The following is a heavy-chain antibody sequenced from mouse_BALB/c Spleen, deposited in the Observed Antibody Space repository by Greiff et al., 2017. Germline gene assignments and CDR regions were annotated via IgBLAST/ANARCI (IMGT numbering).Heavy chain of an antibody. CDR2: ISSGGGST. CDR3: ARHTLGYYGSPFAY. V-gene: IGHV5-12-1*01. CDR1: GFAFSSYD. J-gene: IGHJ3*01. Sequence: DVQLVESGGGLVKPGGSLKLSCAASGFAFSSYDMSWVRQTPEKRLEWVAYISSGGGSTYYPDTVKGRFTISRDNAKNTLYLKMSSLKSEDTAMYYCARHTLGYYGSPFAYWGQGTLVTVSA. D-gene: IGHD1-1*01.